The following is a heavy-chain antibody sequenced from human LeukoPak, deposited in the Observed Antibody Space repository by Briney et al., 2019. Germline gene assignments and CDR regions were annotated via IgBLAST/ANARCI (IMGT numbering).Heavy chain of an antibody. J-gene: IGHJ6*03. CDR3: AREVRGGSGLDYYYYMDV. D-gene: IGHD3-10*01. CDR2: INPSGGST. V-gene: IGHV1-46*01. Sequence: ASVKVSCKASGYTFTSYGISWVRQAPGQGLEWMGIINPSGGSTSYAQKFQGRVTMTRDMSTSTAYMELSSLRSEDTAVYYCAREVRGGSGLDYYYYMDVWGKGTTVTVSS. CDR1: GYTFTSYG.